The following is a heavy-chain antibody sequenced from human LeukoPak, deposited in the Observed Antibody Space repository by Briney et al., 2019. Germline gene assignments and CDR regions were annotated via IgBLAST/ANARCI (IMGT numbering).Heavy chain of an antibody. CDR3: ARVCHYGSSGYYCYFDY. V-gene: IGHV4-30-2*01. D-gene: IGHD3-22*01. J-gene: IGHJ4*02. CDR2: IYHSGST. CDR1: GGSISSGGYS. Sequence: PSQTLSLTCAVSGGSISSGGYSWSWIRQPPGKGLEWIGYIYHSGSTYYNPSLKSRVTISVDRSKNQFSLKLSSVTAADTAVYYCARVCHYGSSGYYCYFDYWGQGTLVTVSS.